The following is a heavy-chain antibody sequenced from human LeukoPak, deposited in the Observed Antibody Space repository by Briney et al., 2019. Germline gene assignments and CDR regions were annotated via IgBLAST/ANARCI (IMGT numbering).Heavy chain of an antibody. V-gene: IGHV3-48*04. CDR2: ISTSSSSI. CDR3: ARDQYDTWSRRGNFDS. D-gene: IGHD3-3*01. CDR1: GFTFSRYS. J-gene: IGHJ4*02. Sequence: PGGSLRLSCAASGFTFSRYSMNWVRQAPGKGLEWVSYISTSSSSIYYADSVKGRFTISRDNTKNSLYLQMNSLRVEDTAVFYCARDQYDTWSRRGNFDSWGQGTLVIVSS.